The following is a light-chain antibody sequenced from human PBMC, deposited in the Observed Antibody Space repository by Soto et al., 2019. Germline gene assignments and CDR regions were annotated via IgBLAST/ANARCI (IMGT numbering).Light chain of an antibody. CDR1: QSISVY. CDR3: QQSDRTPIT. CDR2: AAS. Sequence: DIPLPQSPSSLSASVGDRVTITCLASQSISVYLNWYQQKPGEAPKVLIYAASRLQSGVPSRFSGSGAGSVFTLTISSLQPEDFATYYCQQSDRTPITFGQGTRLEI. V-gene: IGKV1-39*01. J-gene: IGKJ5*01.